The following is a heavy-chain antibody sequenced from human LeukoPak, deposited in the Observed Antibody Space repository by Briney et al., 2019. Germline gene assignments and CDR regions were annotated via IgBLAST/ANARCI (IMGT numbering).Heavy chain of an antibody. Sequence: ASVKVSCKASGYTFTSYYMHWVRQAPGQGLEWMGIINPSGGSTSYAQKFQGRVTMTRDTSTSTVYMELSRLRSDDTAVYYCARGYSSGWYPAGDWGQGTLVTVSS. J-gene: IGHJ4*02. CDR2: INPSGGST. CDR1: GYTFTSYY. CDR3: ARGYSSGWYPAGD. V-gene: IGHV1-46*01. D-gene: IGHD6-19*01.